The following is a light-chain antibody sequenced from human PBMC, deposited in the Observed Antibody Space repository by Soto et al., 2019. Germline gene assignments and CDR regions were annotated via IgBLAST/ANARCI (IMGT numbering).Light chain of an antibody. Sequence: QPVLTQSPSVSASPGASVKLTCTLSSGHSSYDIAWHQQQPEKGPRFLMKLNSDGSHSKGDGISDRFSGSSSGAERYLTISSLQSEDDADYYCQTWGADSVIFGGGTKLTVL. CDR3: QTWGADSVI. V-gene: IGLV4-69*01. CDR1: SGHSSYD. J-gene: IGLJ2*01. CDR2: LNSDGSH.